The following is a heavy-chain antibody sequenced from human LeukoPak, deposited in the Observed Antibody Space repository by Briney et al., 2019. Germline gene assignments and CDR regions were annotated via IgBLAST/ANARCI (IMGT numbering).Heavy chain of an antibody. CDR1: GYTFTSYY. CDR2: ISFNGNNQ. Sequence: SCKASGYTFTSYYMHWVRQAPGKGLEWVAVISFNGNNQYYGESVKGRFTISRDNSKNTLDLLMNSLRDEDSAIYYCAKGVVPFCGGDCFSRTGLGYWGQGAQVTVSS. V-gene: IGHV3-30*04. CDR3: AKGVVPFCGGDCFSRTGLGY. D-gene: IGHD2-21*02. J-gene: IGHJ4*02.